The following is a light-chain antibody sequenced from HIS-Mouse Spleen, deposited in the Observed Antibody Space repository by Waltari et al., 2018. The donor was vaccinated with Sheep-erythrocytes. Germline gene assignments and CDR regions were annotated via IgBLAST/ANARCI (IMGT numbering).Light chain of an antibody. CDR1: SSHTGAGSA. CDR3: QSYDSSLSGSV. Sequence: QSVLTPPPSVSGAPGQRVPIPCTGRSSHTGAGSAVNWYQQLPGTAPKLLIYGNSNRPSGVPDRFSGSKSGTSASLAITGLQAEDEADYYCQSYDSSLSGSVFGGGTKLTVL. J-gene: IGLJ3*02. V-gene: IGLV1-40*01. CDR2: GNS.